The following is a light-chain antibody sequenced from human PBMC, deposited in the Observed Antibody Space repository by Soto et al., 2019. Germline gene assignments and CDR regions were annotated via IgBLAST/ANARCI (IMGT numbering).Light chain of an antibody. CDR2: EVS. CDR3: SSYTTTTRL. Sequence: QSVLTQPASVSGSPGQSNTISCTGTSSDIGSNNYVSWFQQRPGKAPTLIIYEVSNRPSGVSTHFSGSKSGNTASLTISGLLPEDEAEYYCSSYTTTTRLFGGGTKLTVL. CDR1: SSDIGSNNY. V-gene: IGLV2-14*01. J-gene: IGLJ3*02.